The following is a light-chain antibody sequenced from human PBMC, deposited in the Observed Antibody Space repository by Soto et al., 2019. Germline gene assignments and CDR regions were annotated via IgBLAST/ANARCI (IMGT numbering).Light chain of an antibody. Sequence: DIQMTQSPSSLSASVGDRVTITCQARQAISNYLNWYQQKPGKAPKLLIYDASNLETGVPSRFSGSGSGTDFTFTISSLQPEDIATYYCQQYVNLPPLFGPGTKVDIK. CDR3: QQYVNLPPL. CDR1: QAISNY. V-gene: IGKV1-33*01. J-gene: IGKJ3*01. CDR2: DAS.